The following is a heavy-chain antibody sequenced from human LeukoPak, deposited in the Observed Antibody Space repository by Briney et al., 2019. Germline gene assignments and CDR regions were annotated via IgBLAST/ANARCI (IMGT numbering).Heavy chain of an antibody. CDR3: AKGSASGTYYPKYYFDS. CDR2: IYSGGST. D-gene: IGHD3-10*01. V-gene: IGHV3-66*01. J-gene: IGHJ4*02. Sequence: SGGSLRLSCAASGFTVSSNYMSWVRQAPGKGLEWVSVIYSGGSTYYADSVKGRFTISRDNSKNTLYLQMNSLRAEDTATYYCAKGSASGTYYPKYYFDSWGQGTQVTVSS. CDR1: GFTVSSNY.